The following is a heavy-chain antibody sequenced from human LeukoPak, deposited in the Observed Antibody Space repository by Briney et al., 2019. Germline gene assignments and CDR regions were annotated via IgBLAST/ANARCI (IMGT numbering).Heavy chain of an antibody. CDR2: ISSSSSYI. J-gene: IGHJ6*03. CDR3: ARDLLGYNYYYMDV. V-gene: IGHV3-21*01. Sequence: PGGSLRLSCAASGFTFSSYSMNWVRQAPGKGLEWVSSISSSSSYIYSADSVKGRFTISRDNAKNSLFLQMNSLRAEDTAVYYCARDLLGYNYYYMDVWGKGTTVTVSS. D-gene: IGHD3-16*02. CDR1: GFTFSSYS.